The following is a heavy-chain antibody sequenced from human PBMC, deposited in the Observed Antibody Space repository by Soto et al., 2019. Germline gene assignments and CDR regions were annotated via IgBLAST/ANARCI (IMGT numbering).Heavy chain of an antibody. V-gene: IGHV4-61*05. J-gene: IGHJ4*02. CDR3: ARGGRVNSPLV. Sequence: SETLSLTCTVSGGSISSSSYYWGWIRQPPGKGLEWIGYIYYSGSTNYTPSLKSRVTISVDTSKNQFSLKLSSVTAADTAVYYCARGGRVNSPLVWGQGTLVTISS. CDR2: IYYSGST. CDR1: GGSISSSSYY. D-gene: IGHD3-16*01.